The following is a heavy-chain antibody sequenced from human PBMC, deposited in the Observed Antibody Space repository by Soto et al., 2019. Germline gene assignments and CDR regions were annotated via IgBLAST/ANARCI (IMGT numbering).Heavy chain of an antibody. CDR2: IYYSGST. J-gene: IGHJ6*02. Sequence: SETLALTGTGLGLAISSYYWSWIRQPPGKGLEWIGYIYYSGSTNYNPSLKSRVTISVDTSKNQFSLKLSSVTAADTAVYYCARVTLYYYGMDVWGQGTTVTVSS. CDR3: ARVTLYYYGMDV. V-gene: IGHV4-59*01. CDR1: GLAISSYY.